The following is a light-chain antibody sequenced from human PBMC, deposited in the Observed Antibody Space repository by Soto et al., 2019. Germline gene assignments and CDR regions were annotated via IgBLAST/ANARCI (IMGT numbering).Light chain of an antibody. V-gene: IGLV2-14*01. CDR2: DVS. CDR1: SNDVGCYNY. CDR3: RSYTSSSTSV. J-gene: IGLJ3*02. Sequence: QSALTQPASVSGSPGQSITISCTGTSNDVGCYNYVSWYQQHPGKAPKLMIYDVSNRPSGVSSRFSGYTSDNTASLTISGLQAEDDDYYSCRSYTSSSTSVFGGGTKVTVL.